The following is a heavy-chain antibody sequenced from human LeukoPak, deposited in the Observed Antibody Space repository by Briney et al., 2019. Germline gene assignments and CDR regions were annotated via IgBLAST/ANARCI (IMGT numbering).Heavy chain of an antibody. CDR2: INPNSGGT. V-gene: IGHV1-2*02. D-gene: IGHD3-10*01. CDR1: GYTFTGYY. Sequence: KPGASVKVSCKASGYTFTGYYMHWVRQAPGQGLEWMGWINPNSGGTNYAQKFQGRVTMTRDTSISTAYMELSRLRSDDTAVYYCARAGYGSRRKYGMDVWGQGTTVTVSS. CDR3: ARAGYGSRRKYGMDV. J-gene: IGHJ6*02.